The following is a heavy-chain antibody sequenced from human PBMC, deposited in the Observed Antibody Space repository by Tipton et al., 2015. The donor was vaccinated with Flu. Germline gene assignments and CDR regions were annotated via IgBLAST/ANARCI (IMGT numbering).Heavy chain of an antibody. J-gene: IGHJ4*02. Sequence: TLSLTCAVYGGSFSGYYWSWIRQPPGKGLEWIGEINHSGSTNYNPSLKSRVTISVDTSKNQFSLKLSSVTAADTAVYYCARGGGVTVTTTYVIIPFDYWGQGTLVTVSS. D-gene: IGHD4-17*01. CDR2: INHSGST. CDR1: GGSFSGYY. V-gene: IGHV4-34*01. CDR3: ARGGGVTVTTTYVIIPFDY.